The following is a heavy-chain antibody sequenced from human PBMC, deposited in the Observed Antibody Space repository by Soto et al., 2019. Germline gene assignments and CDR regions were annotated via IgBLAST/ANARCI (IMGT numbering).Heavy chain of an antibody. CDR3: ARLNKVYYMDV. CDR2: IYYSGST. J-gene: IGHJ6*03. Sequence: SETLSLTCTVSGGSISSYYWSWIRQPPGKGLEWIGYIYYSGSTNYNPSLKSRVTISVDTSKNQFSLKLSSVTAADTAVYYCARLNKVYYMDVWGKGTTVTVSS. V-gene: IGHV4-59*08. CDR1: GGSISSYY.